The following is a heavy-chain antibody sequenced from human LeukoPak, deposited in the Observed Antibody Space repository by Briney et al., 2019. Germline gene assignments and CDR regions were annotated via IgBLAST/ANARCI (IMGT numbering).Heavy chain of an antibody. D-gene: IGHD1-7*01. J-gene: IGHJ6*03. V-gene: IGHV4-34*01. CDR2: INDSGTI. CDR1: GGSFSHYY. CDR3: ARRWNYGRNYYIDV. Sequence: SETLPLTCAVYGGSFSHYYWSWIRQSPGMGLEWIGEINDSGTINYNPSLMSRVTISLDKSKSQFSLRLSSATAADTAVYYCARRWNYGRNYYIDVWGKGATVSVSS.